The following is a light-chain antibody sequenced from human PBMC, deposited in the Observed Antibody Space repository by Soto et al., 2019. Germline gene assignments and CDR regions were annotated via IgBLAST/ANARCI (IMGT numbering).Light chain of an antibody. Sequence: QSVLTQSPSASGTPGQRVTISCSGSSSNIGSNTVNWYQQLPGTAPKVVIYSNNQRPSGVPDRFSGSKSGTSASLAISGLQSEDAADYYCAAWDGSLSGWVFGGGTKLTVL. CDR2: SNN. CDR3: AAWDGSLSGWV. V-gene: IGLV1-44*01. CDR1: SSNIGSNT. J-gene: IGLJ3*02.